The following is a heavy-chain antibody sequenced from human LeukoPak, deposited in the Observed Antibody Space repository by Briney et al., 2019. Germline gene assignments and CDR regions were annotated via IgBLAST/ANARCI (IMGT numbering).Heavy chain of an antibody. V-gene: IGHV1-18*01. CDR2: VTP. J-gene: IGHJ4*02. Sequence: VTPNYAQNLQRRVTMTPDTSTSTAYMQLRSLRSDDPAVYYCARDLDQYSGRFGGFGHDFWGQGTLVTVSS. CDR3: ARDLDQYSGRFGGFGHDF. D-gene: IGHD1-26*01.